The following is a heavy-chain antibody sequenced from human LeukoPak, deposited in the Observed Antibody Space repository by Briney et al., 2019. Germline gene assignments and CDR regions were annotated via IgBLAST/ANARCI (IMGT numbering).Heavy chain of an antibody. CDR2: ISGDGGST. D-gene: IGHD6-13*01. CDR1: GFTFDDYA. CDR3: AKDPQQQLGFDY. Sequence: QAGGSLRLSCAASGFTFDDYAMHWVRQAPGKGLEWVSLISGDGGSTYYADSVRGRFTISRDNSKNSLYLQMNSLRTEDTALYYCAKDPQQQLGFDYWGQGTLVTVSS. J-gene: IGHJ4*02. V-gene: IGHV3-43*02.